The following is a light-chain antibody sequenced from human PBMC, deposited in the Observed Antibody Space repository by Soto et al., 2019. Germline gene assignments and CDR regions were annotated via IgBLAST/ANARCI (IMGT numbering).Light chain of an antibody. Sequence: DIELTQSPDSLAVSPGERATISCKSSQSVSYSSNDRNFVAWYQQKAGQSPKLLLHWASIRESGVPDRFSGSASATDFTLTISGLQAEDVAVYYCHQYYRSPWTFGQGTRVEIK. J-gene: IGKJ1*01. CDR3: HQYYRSPWT. CDR1: QSVSYSSNDRNF. CDR2: WAS. V-gene: IGKV4-1*01.